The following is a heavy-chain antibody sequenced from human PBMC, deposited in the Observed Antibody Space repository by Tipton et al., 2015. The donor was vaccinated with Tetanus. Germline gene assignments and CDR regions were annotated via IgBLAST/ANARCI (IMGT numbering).Heavy chain of an antibody. V-gene: IGHV3-33*01. Sequence: SLRLSCEASGFRFSSYGMHWVRQAPGKGLEWVAVIWYDGSKTYYADSVKGRFTISRDNSKNTLFLQMNSLKGEDTAVYYCARDSGVEGSMDVWGKGTTVTVSS. D-gene: IGHD3-10*01. J-gene: IGHJ6*03. CDR1: GFRFSSYG. CDR3: ARDSGVEGSMDV. CDR2: IWYDGSKT.